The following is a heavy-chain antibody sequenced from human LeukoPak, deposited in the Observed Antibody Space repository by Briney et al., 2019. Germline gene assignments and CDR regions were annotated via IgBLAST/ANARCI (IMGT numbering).Heavy chain of an antibody. Sequence: PGGSLRLSCASSGFTFSDYWMSWVRQAPGKGLEWVANIKPDGSEKYYVDSVKGRFTISRDNAKNSLYLQMNSLRAEDTAVYYCVRDRAYFDSSGFYNLDYWGQGTLVTVSS. CDR2: IKPDGSEK. CDR3: VRDRAYFDSSGFYNLDY. CDR1: GFTFSDYW. D-gene: IGHD3-22*01. V-gene: IGHV3-7*01. J-gene: IGHJ4*02.